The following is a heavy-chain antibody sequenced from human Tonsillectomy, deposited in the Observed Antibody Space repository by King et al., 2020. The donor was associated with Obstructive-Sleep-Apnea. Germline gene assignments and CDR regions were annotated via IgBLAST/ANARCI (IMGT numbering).Heavy chain of an antibody. Sequence: VQLQESGPGLVKPSETLSLTYTVSGFSISSDYYWGWIRQPPGKGLEWIGSIFHDWNTYFNPSLKSRVTISVDMSKNHFSLKLRSVTAADTAVYYCARASPYYGSGTYCFNVWGQGTMVTVSS. CDR3: ARASPYYGSGTYCFNV. J-gene: IGHJ3*01. CDR1: GFSISSDYY. CDR2: IFHDWNT. V-gene: IGHV4-38-2*02. D-gene: IGHD3-10*01.